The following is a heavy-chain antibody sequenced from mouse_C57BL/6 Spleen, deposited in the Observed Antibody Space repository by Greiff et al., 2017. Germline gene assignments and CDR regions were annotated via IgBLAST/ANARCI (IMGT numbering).Heavy chain of an antibody. D-gene: IGHD1-1*02. Sequence: VQLQQPGAELVMPGASVKLSCKASGYTFTSYWMHWVKQRPGQGLEWIGEIDPSDSYTNYNQKFKGKSTLTVDKSSSTAYMQLSSLTSEDSAVYYCARRGGGPYYSMDYWGQGTSVTVSS. CDR1: GYTFTSYW. CDR3: ARRGGGPYYSMDY. CDR2: IDPSDSYT. V-gene: IGHV1-69*01. J-gene: IGHJ4*01.